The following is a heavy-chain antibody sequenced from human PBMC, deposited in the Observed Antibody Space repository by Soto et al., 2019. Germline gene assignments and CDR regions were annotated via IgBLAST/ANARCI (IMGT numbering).Heavy chain of an antibody. D-gene: IGHD5-12*01. V-gene: IGHV4-31*03. CDR3: ARARLRAVYALDI. Sequence: QVQLQESDAGLVKASQTLSLTCTVSGGSVSSGAYYWTWIRQRPGKILEWIGYIYYSGSTYYSPSLKSRLSISLDTSKNQFSRRLSSVTAADTAMYYCARARLRAVYALDIWGQGTMVTVSS. CDR2: IYYSGST. CDR1: GGSVSSGAYY. J-gene: IGHJ3*02.